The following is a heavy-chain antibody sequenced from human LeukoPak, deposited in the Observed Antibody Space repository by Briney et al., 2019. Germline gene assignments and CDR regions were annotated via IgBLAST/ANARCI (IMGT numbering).Heavy chain of an antibody. Sequence: ASVTVSCKAPGYTFTGYYMHWVRQAPGQGLEWMGWINPNSGGTNYAQKFQGRVTMTRDTSISTAYMELSRLRSDDTAVYYCARVEMATIGALDYWGQGTLVTVSS. J-gene: IGHJ4*02. CDR3: ARVEMATIGALDY. CDR2: INPNSGGT. V-gene: IGHV1-2*02. CDR1: GYTFTGYY. D-gene: IGHD5-24*01.